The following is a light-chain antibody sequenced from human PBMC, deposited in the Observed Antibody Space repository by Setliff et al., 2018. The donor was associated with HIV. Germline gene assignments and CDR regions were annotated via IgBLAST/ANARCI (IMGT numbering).Light chain of an antibody. CDR3: NSYSTSSTPLYV. V-gene: IGLV2-14*03. CDR1: SSDVGGYDL. CDR2: DVT. J-gene: IGLJ1*01. Sequence: QSVLTQPASVSGSPGQSITISCTGTSSDVGGYDLVSWYQQHPGQAPKLLIYDVTTRPSGVSSRFSGSKSDNAASLTISGLQAEGEADYYCNSYSTSSTPLYVFGTGTKVTVL.